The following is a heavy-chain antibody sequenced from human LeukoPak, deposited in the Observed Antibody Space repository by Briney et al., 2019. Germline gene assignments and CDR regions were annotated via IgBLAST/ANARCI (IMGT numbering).Heavy chain of an antibody. CDR1: GFTFSSRDW. J-gene: IGHJ4*02. Sequence: GGSLRLSCVASGFTFSSRDWMTWVRQAPGKGLEWVANIKQDGSEKDCVDSVEGRFTISRDNAKNSHYLQMNSLRAEDTAVYYCARGGGYYIYWGQGTLVTVSS. CDR3: ARGGGYYIY. CDR2: IKQDGSEK. V-gene: IGHV3-7*01. D-gene: IGHD1-26*01.